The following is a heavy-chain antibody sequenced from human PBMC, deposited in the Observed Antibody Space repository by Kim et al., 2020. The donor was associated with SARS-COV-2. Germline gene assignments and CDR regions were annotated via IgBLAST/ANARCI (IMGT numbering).Heavy chain of an antibody. CDR3: ARGGRMYYDFWSGYYRNYGSGNNWFDP. J-gene: IGHJ5*02. CDR2: INHSGST. CDR1: GGSFSGYY. D-gene: IGHD3-3*01. V-gene: IGHV4-34*01. Sequence: SETLSLTCAVYGGSFSGYYWSWIRQPPGKGLEWIGEINHSGSTNYNPSLKSRVTISVDTSKNQFSLKLSSVTAADTAVYYCARGGRMYYDFWSGYYRNYGSGNNWFDPWGQGTLVTVSS.